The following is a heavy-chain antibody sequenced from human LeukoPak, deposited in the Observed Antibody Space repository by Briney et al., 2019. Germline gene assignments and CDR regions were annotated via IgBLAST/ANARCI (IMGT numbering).Heavy chain of an antibody. CDR3: ARQRGGQYEDAFDI. V-gene: IGHV1-2*02. D-gene: IGHD2-8*01. Sequence: ASVKVSCKASGYTFTVYYMHLLRQAPGQGLEWMGWINPNSGATNYAQKFQGRVTMTRDTSISTAYMELSRLRSEDTAVYYCARQRGGQYEDAFDIWGQGTVVTASS. CDR2: INPNSGAT. CDR1: GYTFTVYY. J-gene: IGHJ3*02.